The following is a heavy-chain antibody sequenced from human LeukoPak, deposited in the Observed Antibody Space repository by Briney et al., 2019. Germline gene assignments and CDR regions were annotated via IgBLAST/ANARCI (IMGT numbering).Heavy chain of an antibody. J-gene: IGHJ4*02. Sequence: GGSLRLSCAVSGFTFSSYNMNWVRQAPGKGLEWVSSISSSGTYIYYADSVKGRFTISRDNAKNSLYLQMNSLRAEDTAVYYCAKEEQYSYAIWGQGTLVTVSS. CDR2: ISSSGTYI. V-gene: IGHV3-21*01. D-gene: IGHD5-18*01. CDR1: GFTFSSYN. CDR3: AKEEQYSYAI.